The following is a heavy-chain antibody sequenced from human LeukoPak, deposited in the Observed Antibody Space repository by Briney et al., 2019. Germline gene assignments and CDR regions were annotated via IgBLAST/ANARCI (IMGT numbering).Heavy chain of an antibody. V-gene: IGHV3-30*02. Sequence: GGSLRLSCAASGFTFNSYVMYWVRQAPGKGLEWVAFIRYDGNNKYYADSVKGRFTISRDNSKNTLYLQMNSLRAEDTAMYYCAKDQGSSSQYFHHWGQGTLVTVSS. CDR1: GFTFNSYV. CDR2: IRYDGNNK. J-gene: IGHJ1*01. D-gene: IGHD6-13*01. CDR3: AKDQGSSSQYFHH.